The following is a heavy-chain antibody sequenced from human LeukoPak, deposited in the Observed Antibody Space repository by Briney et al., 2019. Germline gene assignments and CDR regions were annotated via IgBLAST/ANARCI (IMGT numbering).Heavy chain of an antibody. V-gene: IGHV3-30*02. CDR3: AKDRCSSSTCRESFEI. J-gene: IGHJ3*02. CDR2: IWYDGKNDQ. D-gene: IGHD2-2*01. CDR1: GFTFSRYG. Sequence: GGSLRLSCAVSGFTFSRYGMHWIRQAPGKGMEWVAFIWYDGKNDQEYAESVKGRFTISRDNSKNTLYLQMNSLRTEDTAMYYCAKDRCSSSTCRESFEIWGQGTLVTVSS.